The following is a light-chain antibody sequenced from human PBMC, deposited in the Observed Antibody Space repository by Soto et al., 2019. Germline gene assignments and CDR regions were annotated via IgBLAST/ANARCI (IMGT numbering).Light chain of an antibody. J-gene: IGKJ4*01. Sequence: DIQMTQSPSSLSASVGDSVTITCRASQSIGTYLTWYQQKSGRAPKLLICAASSLQSGVPSRFSGTGSGVDFTLSVSNLQPGDFATYYCQQTISVPPTFGGGTKVELK. V-gene: IGKV1-39*01. CDR3: QQTISVPPT. CDR1: QSIGTY. CDR2: AAS.